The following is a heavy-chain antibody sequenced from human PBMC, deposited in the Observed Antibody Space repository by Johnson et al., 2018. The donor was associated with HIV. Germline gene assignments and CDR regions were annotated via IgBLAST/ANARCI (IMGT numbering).Heavy chain of an antibody. Sequence: QEQLVESGGGVVQPGRSLRLSCAASGFTFSSYGMHWVRQAPGKGLEWVSVIYSGGKTYYGDSVRGRFTISRDNSKNTVSLQMNSLRVEDTAVYYCAKVVTSSSSWQDDSDIWGQGTMVTVSS. CDR2: IYSGGKT. CDR1: GFTFSSYG. D-gene: IGHD6-13*01. J-gene: IGHJ3*02. V-gene: IGHV3-NL1*01. CDR3: AKVVTSSSSWQDDSDI.